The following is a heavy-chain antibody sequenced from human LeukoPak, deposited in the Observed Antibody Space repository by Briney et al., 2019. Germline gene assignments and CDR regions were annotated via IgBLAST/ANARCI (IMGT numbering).Heavy chain of an antibody. V-gene: IGHV3-74*01. CDR2: ITNDGSST. CDR3: AKLPVAGLYFDY. Sequence: GGSLRLSCAASGLTFSSHWMHWVRQAPGKGLVWVSRITNDGSSTTYADSVKGRFTISRDNSKNTLYLQMNSLRVEDTAVYYCAKLPVAGLYFDYWGQGTLVTVSS. D-gene: IGHD6-19*01. J-gene: IGHJ4*02. CDR1: GLTFSSHW.